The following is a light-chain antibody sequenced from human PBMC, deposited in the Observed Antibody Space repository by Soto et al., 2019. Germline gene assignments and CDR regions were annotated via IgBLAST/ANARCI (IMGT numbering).Light chain of an antibody. Sequence: EIVLTQSPATLSLSPGERATLSCRASQSVGSYLAWYQQKPSQAPRLLIYDPSNRATGIPARFSGSGSWTDFTLTISSLEPEDFAVYYCQQGSNWPITFGQGKRLEIK. CDR1: QSVGSY. CDR2: DPS. J-gene: IGKJ5*01. V-gene: IGKV3-11*01. CDR3: QQGSNWPIT.